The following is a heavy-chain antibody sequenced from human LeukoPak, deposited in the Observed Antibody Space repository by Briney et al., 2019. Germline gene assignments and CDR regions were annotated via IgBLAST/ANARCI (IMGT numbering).Heavy chain of an antibody. Sequence: GGSLRLSCAASGFTVSSNYMSWVRQPPGKGLEWVSVIYSGGSTYYADSVKGRFTISRDNSENTLYLQMNSLRAEDTAVYYCARVGWLSQTLYYYYYMDVWGKGTTVTISS. J-gene: IGHJ6*03. D-gene: IGHD3-22*01. CDR2: IYSGGST. V-gene: IGHV3-66*01. CDR3: ARVGWLSQTLYYYYYMDV. CDR1: GFTVSSNY.